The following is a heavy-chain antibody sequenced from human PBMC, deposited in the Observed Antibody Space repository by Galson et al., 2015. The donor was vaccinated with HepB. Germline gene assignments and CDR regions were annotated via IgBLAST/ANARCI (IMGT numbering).Heavy chain of an antibody. CDR3: ARRESGRRLDP. CDR2: IIPIFGTA. CDR1: GYTFTTYY. V-gene: IGHV1-69*01. D-gene: IGHD6-25*01. J-gene: IGHJ5*02. Sequence: VKVSCKASGYTFTTYYIHWVRQAPGQGLEWMGGIIPIFGTANYAQKFQGRVTITADESTSTAYMELSSLRSEDTAVYYCARRESGRRLDPWGQGTLVTVSS.